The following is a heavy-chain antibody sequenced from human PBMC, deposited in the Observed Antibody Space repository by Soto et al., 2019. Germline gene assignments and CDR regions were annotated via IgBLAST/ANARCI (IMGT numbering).Heavy chain of an antibody. CDR2: IWYDGSNK. J-gene: IGHJ4*02. CDR1: GFTFSSYG. Sequence: QVQLVESGGGVVQPGRSLRLSCAASGFTFSSYGMHWVRQAPGKGLEWVAVIWYDGSNKYHADSVKVRFTISRDNSKNPQYLQMTSLRAEDTAAYYCARGRIAAAGHFDYWGQGSLVTVSS. CDR3: ARGRIAAAGHFDY. V-gene: IGHV3-33*01. D-gene: IGHD6-13*01.